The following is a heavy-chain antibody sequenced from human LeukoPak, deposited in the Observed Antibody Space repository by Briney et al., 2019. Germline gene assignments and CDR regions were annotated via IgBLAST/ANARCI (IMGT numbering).Heavy chain of an antibody. Sequence: SVKVSCKASGGTFSSYAISWVRQAPGQGLEWMGGIIPIFGTANYAQKFQGRVTITTDESTSTAYMELSSLRSEDTAVYYCARVRGGYSSSSYYFGYWGQGTLVTVSS. D-gene: IGHD6-13*01. V-gene: IGHV1-69*05. J-gene: IGHJ4*02. CDR3: ARVRGGYSSSSYYFGY. CDR1: GGTFSSYA. CDR2: IIPIFGTA.